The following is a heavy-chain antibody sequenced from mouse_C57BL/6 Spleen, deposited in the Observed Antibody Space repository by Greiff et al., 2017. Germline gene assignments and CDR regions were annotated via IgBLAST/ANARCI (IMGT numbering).Heavy chain of an antibody. V-gene: IGHV1-54*01. CDR2: INPGSGGT. J-gene: IGHJ1*03. CDR3: ARHDGYFDV. CDR1: GYAFTNYL. D-gene: IGHD2-12*01. Sequence: VQLVESGAELVRPGTSVKVSCKASGYAFTNYLIEWVKQRPGQGLEWIGVINPGSGGTNYNEKFKGKATLTADKSSSTAYMQLSSLTSEDSAVYFCARHDGYFDVWGTGTTVTVSS.